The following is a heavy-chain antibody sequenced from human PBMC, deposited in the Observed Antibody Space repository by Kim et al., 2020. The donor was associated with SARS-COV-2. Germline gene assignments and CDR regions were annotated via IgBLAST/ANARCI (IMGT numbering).Heavy chain of an antibody. CDR3: ATSLVVLHGMDV. D-gene: IGHD2-2*01. CDR1: GYTLTELS. J-gene: IGHJ6*02. CDR2: FVPEDGET. Sequence: ASVKVSCKVSGYTLTELSMHWVRQAPGKGLEWMGGFVPEDGETIYAQKFQGRVTMTEDTSTDTAYMELSSLRSEDTAVYYCATSLVVLHGMDVWGQGTTVTVSS. V-gene: IGHV1-24*01.